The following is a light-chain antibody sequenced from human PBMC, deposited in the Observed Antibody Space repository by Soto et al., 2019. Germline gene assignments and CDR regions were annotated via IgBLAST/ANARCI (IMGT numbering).Light chain of an antibody. J-gene: IGKJ4*01. CDR1: QTVSSNY. CDR3: QLYGSSVT. V-gene: IGKV3-20*01. CDR2: GAS. Sequence: EIVLTQSPGTLSLSPGERATLSCRASQTVSSNYLAWYQQKPGQAPRLLISGASSRATGIPDRFSGGGSGTDFTLTIDRLEPEDFAVFYCQLYGSSVTFGGGTKVEIK.